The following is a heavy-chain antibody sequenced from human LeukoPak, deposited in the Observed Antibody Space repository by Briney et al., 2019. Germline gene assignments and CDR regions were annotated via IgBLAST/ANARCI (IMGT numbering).Heavy chain of an antibody. V-gene: IGHV4-59*01. D-gene: IGHD6-6*01. J-gene: IGHJ4*02. CDR3: ARVPYSSFIIFDY. CDR2: IYYSGST. CDR1: GGSISNYY. Sequence: SETLSLTCTVSGGSISNYYWSWIRQPPGKGLEWIGYIYYSGSTNYNPSLKSRVTISVDTSKNQFSLKLSSVTAADTAVYYCARVPYSSFIIFDYWGQGTLVTVSS.